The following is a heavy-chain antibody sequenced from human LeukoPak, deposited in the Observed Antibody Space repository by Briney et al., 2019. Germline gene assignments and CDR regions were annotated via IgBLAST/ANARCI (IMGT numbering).Heavy chain of an antibody. D-gene: IGHD3-22*01. Sequence: SVKVSCKASGGTFSSYAISWVRQAPGQGLEWMGRIIPILGIANYAQKFQGRVTITADKSTSTAYMELSSLRSEDTAVYYCARLLAYYYDSSGYSGDYWGQGTLVTASS. J-gene: IGHJ4*02. V-gene: IGHV1-69*04. CDR2: IIPILGIA. CDR1: GGTFSSYA. CDR3: ARLLAYYYDSSGYSGDY.